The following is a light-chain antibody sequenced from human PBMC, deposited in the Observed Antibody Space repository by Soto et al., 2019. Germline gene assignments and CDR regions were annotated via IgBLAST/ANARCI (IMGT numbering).Light chain of an antibody. CDR1: QTITKY. CDR2: KAS. Sequence: DIQMTQSPSSLSTSVGDRVTITCRASQTITKYLNWYQHKPGKAPKLLIYKASSLESGVPSRFSGSGSGTEFTLTISGLQPDDFATYYCQQYSSYSRTFGQGTKVDIK. CDR3: QQYSSYSRT. J-gene: IGKJ1*01. V-gene: IGKV1-5*03.